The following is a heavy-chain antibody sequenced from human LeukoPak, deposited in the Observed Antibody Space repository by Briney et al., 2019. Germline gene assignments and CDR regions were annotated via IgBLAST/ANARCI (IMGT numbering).Heavy chain of an antibody. CDR1: GFTFSNYG. V-gene: IGHV3-30*03. Sequence: PGGSLRLSCAASGFTFSNYGMHWVRQAPGKGLEWVAVISYDGSNKYYADSVKGRFTISRDNSKNTLYLQMNSLRAEDTAVYYCARDGGDYDSSGYGYFDYWGQGTLVTVSS. CDR2: ISYDGSNK. CDR3: ARDGGDYDSSGYGYFDY. J-gene: IGHJ4*02. D-gene: IGHD3-22*01.